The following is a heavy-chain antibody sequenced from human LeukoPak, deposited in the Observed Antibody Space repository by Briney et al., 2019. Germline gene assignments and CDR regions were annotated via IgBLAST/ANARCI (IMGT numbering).Heavy chain of an antibody. J-gene: IGHJ4*02. CDR3: ARGYGYYYDSSGSTADY. Sequence: GASVKVSCKASGYTFTGYYMHWVRQAPGQGLEWMGWINPNSGGTNYAQKFQGRVTMTRDTSISTAYMELSRLRSDDTAVYYCARGYGYYYDSSGSTADYWGQGTLVTVSS. V-gene: IGHV1-2*02. D-gene: IGHD3-22*01. CDR2: INPNSGGT. CDR1: GYTFTGYY.